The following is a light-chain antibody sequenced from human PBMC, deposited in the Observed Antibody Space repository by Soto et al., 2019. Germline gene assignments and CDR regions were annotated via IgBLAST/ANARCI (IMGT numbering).Light chain of an antibody. J-gene: IGKJ1*01. V-gene: IGKV3-20*01. CDR3: QQYGSSRT. CDR2: GAS. CDR1: QSVSNNY. Sequence: EIVLTQSPGTLSLSPVERVTLSCMASQSVSNNYLAWFQQMPGQAPRLLIYGASTRATGIPDRFSGSGSGTDFTLTISRLEPEDFAVYYCQQYGSSRTFGQGTKVDIK.